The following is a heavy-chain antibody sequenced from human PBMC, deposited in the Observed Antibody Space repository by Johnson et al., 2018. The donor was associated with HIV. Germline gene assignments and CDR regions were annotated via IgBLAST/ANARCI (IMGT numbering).Heavy chain of an antibody. V-gene: IGHV3-66*02. CDR1: GFTVSSNY. CDR3: ARDEPYNLNAFDI. Sequence: VQLVESGGGVVQPGRSLRLSCAASGFTVSSNYMSWVRQAPGKGLEWVSVIYSGGSTYYADSVKGRFTISRDNSKNTLYLQMNSLRAEDTAVYYCARDEPYNLNAFDIWGQGTMVTVSS. D-gene: IGHD5-24*01. CDR2: IYSGGST. J-gene: IGHJ3*02.